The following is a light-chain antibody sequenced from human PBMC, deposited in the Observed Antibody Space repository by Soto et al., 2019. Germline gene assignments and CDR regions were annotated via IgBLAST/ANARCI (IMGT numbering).Light chain of an antibody. CDR2: SAS. V-gene: IGKV3-20*01. Sequence: EIVLTQSPGTLSLSPGERATLSCRASQSVSNNYLGWFQQKPGQAHRLLIYSASSRATGIPDRFSGSGSGTDFTLTISRLEHEDFAVYYCQQHGRSPVTFGQGTKVEIK. CDR1: QSVSNNY. J-gene: IGKJ1*01. CDR3: QQHGRSPVT.